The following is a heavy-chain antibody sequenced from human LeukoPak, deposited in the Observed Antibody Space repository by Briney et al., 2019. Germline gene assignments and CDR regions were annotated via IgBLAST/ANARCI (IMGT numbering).Heavy chain of an antibody. CDR2: IKQEGSEK. Sequence: GGSLRLSCAASGFTFSSYCMSWVRQGPGGGLEWETNIKQEGSEKYHVDSMKGHFTNTRYNANNSLYMQKNGLRAQDRAVYYWERDDNWRRTVYWGQGTLVTVSS. J-gene: IGHJ4*02. CDR1: GFTFSSYC. CDR3: ERDDNWRRTVY. D-gene: IGHD1-20*01. V-gene: IGHV3-7*01.